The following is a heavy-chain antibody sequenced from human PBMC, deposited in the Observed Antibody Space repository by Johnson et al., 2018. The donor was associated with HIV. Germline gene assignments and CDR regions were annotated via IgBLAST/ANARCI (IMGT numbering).Heavy chain of an antibody. V-gene: IGHV3-9*01. CDR1: GFTFDDYA. J-gene: IGHJ3*02. Sequence: VQLVESGGGVVQPGRSLRLSCAASGFTFDDYAMHWVRQAPGKGLEWVSGISWNSGNKGYVDSVKGRFTISRDNSKNTLYLQMNSLRAWDTALYYCTRGESAYYESSGYYSDDAFDIWGQGTMVTVSS. CDR3: TRGESAYYESSGYYSDDAFDI. CDR2: ISWNSGNK. D-gene: IGHD3-22*01.